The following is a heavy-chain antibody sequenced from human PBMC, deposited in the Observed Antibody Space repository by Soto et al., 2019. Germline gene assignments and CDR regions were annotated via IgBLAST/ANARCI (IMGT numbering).Heavy chain of an antibody. Sequence: PSDTLSLTCAVSGASISNGDYSWGWIRQPPGRALEWIGYIYSSGRSDYNPSLKSRVTISIDRSKNQFSLRLTSVTAADAAVYYCARGREGPFFDFWGQGALVTVS. CDR2: IYSSGRS. CDR1: GASISNGDYS. CDR3: ARGREGPFFDF. J-gene: IGHJ5*01. V-gene: IGHV4-30-2*01.